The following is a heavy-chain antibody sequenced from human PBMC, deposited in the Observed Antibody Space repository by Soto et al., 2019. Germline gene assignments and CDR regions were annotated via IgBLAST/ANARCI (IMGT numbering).Heavy chain of an antibody. Sequence: EVQLVQSGAEVRKSGESLQISCKGSGYSFTSYWIGWVRQMPGKGLEWMGSIYPHDSETRYSPSFQGPVTISADKSIGTAYLQWSSLKASDTAMYYCARRTGSYPHYYFDYWGQGTLVTVSS. CDR1: GYSFTSYW. V-gene: IGHV5-51*01. D-gene: IGHD1-26*01. CDR2: IYPHDSET. CDR3: ARRTGSYPHYYFDY. J-gene: IGHJ4*02.